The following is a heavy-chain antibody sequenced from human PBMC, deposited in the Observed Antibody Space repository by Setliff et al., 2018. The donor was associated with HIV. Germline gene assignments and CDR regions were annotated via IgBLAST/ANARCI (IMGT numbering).Heavy chain of an antibody. D-gene: IGHD6-19*01. V-gene: IGHV4-61*02. J-gene: IGHJ3*02. CDR1: GGSISSEDYY. CDR2: TSVSGSA. CDR3: ARVPVAGTARGVFDI. Sequence: SETLSLTCTVSGGSISSEDYYWTWIRQPAGKTLEWIGRTSVSGSATYNPSLKSRVTISIATSKGQFSLRLHSVTAADTAVYYCARVPVAGTARGVFDIWGQGTLVTVSS.